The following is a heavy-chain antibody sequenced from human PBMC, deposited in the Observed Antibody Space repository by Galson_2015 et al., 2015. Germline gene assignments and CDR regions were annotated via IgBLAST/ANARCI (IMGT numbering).Heavy chain of an antibody. CDR2: ISSAGSYI. D-gene: IGHD3-3*01. V-gene: IGHV3-21*01. CDR1: GFTFSTYS. J-gene: IGHJ4*02. CDR3: ARGGDFWGAYWGRADY. Sequence: SLRLSCAASGFTFSTYSMNWVRQAPGKGLEWVSLISSAGSYIHYADSLKGRFTISRDNAKNTLYLQMNNLRAEDTAVYYCARGGDFWGAYWGRADYWGQGTLVTVSS.